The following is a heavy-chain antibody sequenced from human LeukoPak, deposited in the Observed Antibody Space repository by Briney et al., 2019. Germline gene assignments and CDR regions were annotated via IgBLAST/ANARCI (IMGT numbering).Heavy chain of an antibody. CDR3: ARESRQWLVLGGVDY. J-gene: IGHJ4*02. CDR2: MSSSGSTL. Sequence: GGSLRLSCAASGFTFNDYYMSWIRQAPGKGLEWVSYMSSSGSTLYYADSVKGRFTISRDNAKNSLYLQMNSLRAEDTAVYYCARESRQWLVLGGVDYWGQGTLVTVSS. V-gene: IGHV3-11*04. D-gene: IGHD6-19*01. CDR1: GFTFNDYY.